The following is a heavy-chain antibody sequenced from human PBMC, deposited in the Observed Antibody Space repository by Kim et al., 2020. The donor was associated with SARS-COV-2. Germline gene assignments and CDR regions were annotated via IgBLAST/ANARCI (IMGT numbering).Heavy chain of an antibody. J-gene: IGHJ4*02. Sequence: PSLKSRITISVDPSKNQFSLKVSSVTAADTAVYYCARVDFGSGSINYYFDYWGQGTLVTVSS. V-gene: IGHV4-31*02. CDR3: ARVDFGSGSINYYFDY. D-gene: IGHD3-10*01.